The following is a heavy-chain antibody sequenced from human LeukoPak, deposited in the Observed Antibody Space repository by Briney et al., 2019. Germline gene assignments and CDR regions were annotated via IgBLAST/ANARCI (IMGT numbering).Heavy chain of an antibody. V-gene: IGHV3-30*02. CDR3: AKDKASRSGWLDY. D-gene: IGHD6-19*01. J-gene: IGHJ4*02. CDR2: IRYDGSNK. Sequence: GGSLRLSCAASGFTFSSYGVHWVRQAPGKGLEWVAFIRYDGSNKYYADSVKGRFTISRDNSKNTLYLQMNSLRAEDTAVYYCAKDKASRSGWLDYWGQGTLVTVSS. CDR1: GFTFSSYG.